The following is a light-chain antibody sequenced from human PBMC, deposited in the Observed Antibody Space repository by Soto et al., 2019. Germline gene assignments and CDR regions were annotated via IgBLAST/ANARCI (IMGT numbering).Light chain of an antibody. V-gene: IGKV3-20*01. CDR1: QGISSY. J-gene: IGKJ1*01. Sequence: TQSPSSFSASTGDRFTITFRASQGISSYLAWYQQKPGQAPRLLIYGASSRATGIPDRFSGSGSVTDFTLTISRLEPEDFAVYFCQQYGSSPRTFGQGTKVDIK. CDR3: QQYGSSPRT. CDR2: GAS.